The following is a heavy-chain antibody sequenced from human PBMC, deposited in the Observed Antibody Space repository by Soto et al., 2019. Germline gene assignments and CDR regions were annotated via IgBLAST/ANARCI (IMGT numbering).Heavy chain of an antibody. CDR3: AKDSYSNPQFFYGLDV. Sequence: PGGSLRLSCAASGFTFSSYAMTWVRHAPGTGLEWVSGMSGSGGSTYYADSVKGRFTISRDNSKNTLYVQMNSLRAEDTAVYYCAKDSYSNPQFFYGLDVWGQGTTVTVSS. CDR1: GFTFSSYA. CDR2: MSGSGGST. D-gene: IGHD6-13*01. J-gene: IGHJ6*02. V-gene: IGHV3-23*01.